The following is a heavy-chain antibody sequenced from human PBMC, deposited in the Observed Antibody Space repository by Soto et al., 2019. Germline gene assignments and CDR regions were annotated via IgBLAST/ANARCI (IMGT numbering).Heavy chain of an antibody. D-gene: IGHD3-16*01. CDR2: ISGSGGST. J-gene: IGHJ6*02. Sequence: PGGSLRLSCAASGFTFSSYAMSWVRQAPGKGLEWVSAISGSGGSTYYADSVKGRFTISRDNSKNTLYLQMNSLRAEDTAVYYCAKVPALPFGSRYYYGMDVWGQGTTVTVS. V-gene: IGHV3-23*01. CDR3: AKVPALPFGSRYYYGMDV. CDR1: GFTFSSYA.